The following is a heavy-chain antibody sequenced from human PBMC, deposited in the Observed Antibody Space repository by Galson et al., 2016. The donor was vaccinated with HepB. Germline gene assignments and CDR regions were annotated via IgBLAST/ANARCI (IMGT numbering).Heavy chain of an antibody. V-gene: IGHV4-39*01. Sequence: SETLSLTCSVCGGSISSGDYYWGWIRQPPGKGLEWIGTIYYSGHTNYNPSLKSRVTVSVDTSKNQFSLKLSSVTAADTAVYYCARLLGKYYFGSGSYYKYFDYWGQGTLVIVSS. CDR3: ARLLGKYYFGSGSYYKYFDY. CDR1: GGSISSGDYY. CDR2: IYYSGHT. J-gene: IGHJ4*02. D-gene: IGHD3-10*01.